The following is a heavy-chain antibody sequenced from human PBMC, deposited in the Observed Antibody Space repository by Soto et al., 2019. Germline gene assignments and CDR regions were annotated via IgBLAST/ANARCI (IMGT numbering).Heavy chain of an antibody. Sequence: QVQLVQSGAEVKKPGASVKVSCQASGYTFTGYYMHWVRQAPGQGLEWMGWINPNSGCTNYAQKLQGWVTMTRDTSIRTAYMEMSRLRSDDTAVYYWESEDHYDILTGYSHWFDPWGQGPLVTVSS. V-gene: IGHV1-2*04. CDR1: GYTFTGYY. CDR2: INPNSGCT. D-gene: IGHD3-9*01. J-gene: IGHJ5*02. CDR3: ESEDHYDILTGYSHWFDP.